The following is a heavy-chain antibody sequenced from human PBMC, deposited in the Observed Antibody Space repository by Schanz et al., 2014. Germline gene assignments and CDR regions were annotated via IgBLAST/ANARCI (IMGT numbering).Heavy chain of an antibody. CDR1: GFTFSSYW. Sequence: EVQLVESGGGLVQPGGSLRLSCAASGFTFSSYWMHWVRQVPGKGLLWVSSISGTGGDDTYYADSVKGRFTISRDNSKNTVYIQMNSLRAEDTAVYYCARGGPAYYFDDWGQGTLVTVSS. J-gene: IGHJ4*02. V-gene: IGHV3-74*01. CDR2: ISGTGGDDT. CDR3: ARGGPAYYFDD.